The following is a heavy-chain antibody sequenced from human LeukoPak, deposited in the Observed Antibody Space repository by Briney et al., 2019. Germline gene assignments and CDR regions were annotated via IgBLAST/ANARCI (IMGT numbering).Heavy chain of an antibody. V-gene: IGHV1-69*05. Sequence: SVKVSCKASGGTFSSFAIGWVRQAPGQGLEWMGGIIPIFGTANYAQKFQGRVTITTDESTRTAYMELSSLRSEDTAVYYCARAEMATIQRVLSYWGQGTLVTVSS. J-gene: IGHJ4*02. CDR2: IIPIFGTA. CDR1: GGTFSSFA. D-gene: IGHD5-24*01. CDR3: ARAEMATIQRVLSY.